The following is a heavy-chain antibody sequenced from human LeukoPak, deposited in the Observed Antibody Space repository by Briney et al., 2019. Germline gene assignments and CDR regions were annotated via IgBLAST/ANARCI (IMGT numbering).Heavy chain of an antibody. V-gene: IGHV4-61*02. D-gene: IGHD3-3*01. CDR3: ARDSITLYGVLIDHYYYGLDV. CDR2: IYTNGST. Sequence: PSQTLSLTCTVSGGSISSGSYYWSWIRQPAGKGLEWIGRIYTNGSTNYNPSLKSRVTISLDTSKNQFSLRLSSVTAADTAVYFCARDSITLYGVLIDHYYYGLDVWGQGTTVTVSS. CDR1: GGSISSGSYY. J-gene: IGHJ6*02.